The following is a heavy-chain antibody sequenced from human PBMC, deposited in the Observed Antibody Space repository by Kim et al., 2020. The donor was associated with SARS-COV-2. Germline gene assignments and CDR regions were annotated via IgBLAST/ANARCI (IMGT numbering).Heavy chain of an antibody. Sequence: ASVKVSCKTSGYLFTKYAIHWVRQGPGQRLEWMGWLDAGNRNIKYVEKFRDRFTVSWDRSASTAYMELRSLRYEDTAVYYCLRVLAVPAGEVDYWGQGTLVTVSS. V-gene: IGHV1-3*01. J-gene: IGHJ4*02. CDR2: LDAGNRNI. CDR1: GYLFTKYA. D-gene: IGHD1-26*01. CDR3: LRVLAVPAGEVDY.